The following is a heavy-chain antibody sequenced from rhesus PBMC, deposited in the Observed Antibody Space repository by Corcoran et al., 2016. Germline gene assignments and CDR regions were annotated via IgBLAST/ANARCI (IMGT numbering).Heavy chain of an antibody. CDR2: ITYRGST. CDR3: ARDVGYSNYAY. V-gene: IGHV4-122*02. D-gene: IGHD4-23*01. Sequence: QVQLQESGPGLVKPSETLSLTCAVSGGSISRGYYYWSWIRQPPGKGLEWIGYITYRGSTSYNPSLKSRVTISRDTSKNQFSLKLSSVTAADTAVYYCARDVGYSNYAYWGQGVLVTVSS. J-gene: IGHJ4*01. CDR1: GGSISRGYYY.